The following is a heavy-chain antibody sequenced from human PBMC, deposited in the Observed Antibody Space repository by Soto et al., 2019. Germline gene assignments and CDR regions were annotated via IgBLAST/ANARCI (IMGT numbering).Heavy chain of an antibody. CDR2: TYPGDSDT. V-gene: IGHV5-51*01. CDR1: GYSFTSYW. D-gene: IGHD1-7*01. Sequence: GESLKISCKGSGYSFTSYWIGWVRQMPGKGLEWMGITYPGDSDTRYSPSFQGQVTISADKSISTAYLQWSSLKASDTAMYYCARSITGTTMRYYYYGMDVWGQGTTVTVSS. J-gene: IGHJ6*02. CDR3: ARSITGTTMRYYYYGMDV.